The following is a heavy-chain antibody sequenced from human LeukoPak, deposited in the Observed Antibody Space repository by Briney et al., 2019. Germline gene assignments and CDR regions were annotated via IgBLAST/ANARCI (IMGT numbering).Heavy chain of an antibody. Sequence: GGSLRLSCAASGFAFNSYAMSWVRQAPGKGLEWVSSISGSTGNTYYADSVKGRLIISRANSKNTLYLQMNGLSAEDTAVYYCATKGRNYDFWSGSSNFDYWGQGILVTVSS. D-gene: IGHD3-3*01. V-gene: IGHV3-23*01. CDR1: GFAFNSYA. CDR3: ATKGRNYDFWSGSSNFDY. CDR2: ISGSTGNT. J-gene: IGHJ4*02.